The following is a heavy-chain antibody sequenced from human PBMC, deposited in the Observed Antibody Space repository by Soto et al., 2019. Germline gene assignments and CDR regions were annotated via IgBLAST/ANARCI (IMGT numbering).Heavy chain of an antibody. CDR1: GFSLSTSGVG. CDR3: AHSPPIDEERAGAFDI. J-gene: IGHJ3*02. V-gene: IGHV2-5*02. Sequence: SGPTLVNPTQTLTLTCTFSGFSLSTSGVGVGWIRQPPGKALEWLALIYWDDDKRYSPSLKSRLTITKDTSKNQVVLTMNNMDPVDTATYYCAHSPPIDEERAGAFDIWGQGTMVTVSS. D-gene: IGHD1-1*01. CDR2: IYWDDDK.